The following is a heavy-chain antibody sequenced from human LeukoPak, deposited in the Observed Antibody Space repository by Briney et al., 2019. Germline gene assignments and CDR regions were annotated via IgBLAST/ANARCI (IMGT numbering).Heavy chain of an antibody. D-gene: IGHD3-22*01. CDR2: IYYSGST. V-gene: IGHV4-59*01. CDR3: GRESYDSSGYYPDY. CDR1: GGSISSYY. Sequence: SETLSLTCTVSGGSISSYYWSWIRQPPGKGLEWIGYIYYSGSTNYNPSLKSRVTISVETSKNQFSLKLSSVTAADTAVYYCGRESYDSSGYYPDYWGQGTLVTVSS. J-gene: IGHJ4*02.